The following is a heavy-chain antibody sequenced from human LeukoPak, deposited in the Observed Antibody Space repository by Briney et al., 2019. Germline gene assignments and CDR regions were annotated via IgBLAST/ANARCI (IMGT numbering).Heavy chain of an antibody. CDR2: ISSSSNYM. V-gene: IGHV3-21*01. CDR1: GFDFNRYS. J-gene: IGHJ4*02. CDR3: ARDRGLSSRLMITFGGVIVPSDY. Sequence: GGSLRLSCAATGFDFNRYSMNWVRQTLEKGLEWVSSISSSSNYMYYAASVKGRFTISRDDAKNSLYLQMNSLRAEDTAVYYCARDRGLSSRLMITFGGVIVPSDYWGQGTLVTVSS. D-gene: IGHD3-16*02.